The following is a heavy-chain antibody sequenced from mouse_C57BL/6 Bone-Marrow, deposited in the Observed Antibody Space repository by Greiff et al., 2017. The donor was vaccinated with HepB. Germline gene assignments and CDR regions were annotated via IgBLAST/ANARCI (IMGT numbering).Heavy chain of an antibody. CDR1: GYTFTSYW. J-gene: IGHJ2*01. D-gene: IGHD2-5*01. CDR2: IDPSDSYT. Sequence: QVQLQQSGAELVKPGASVKLSCKASGYTFTSYWMQWVKQRPGQGLEWIGEIDPSDSYTNYNQKFKGKATLTVDTSSSTAYMQLSSLTSEDSAVYYCARCYYSNPYYFDYWGQGTTLTVSS. CDR3: ARCYYSNPYYFDY. V-gene: IGHV1-50*01.